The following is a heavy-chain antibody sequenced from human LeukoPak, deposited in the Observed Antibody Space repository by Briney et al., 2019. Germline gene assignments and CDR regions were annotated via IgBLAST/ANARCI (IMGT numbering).Heavy chain of an antibody. D-gene: IGHD3-22*01. CDR2: IYYSGST. CDR1: GGSTSSYY. J-gene: IGHJ4*02. CDR3: ARDSYDSSGYRTYFDY. V-gene: IGHV4-59*01. Sequence: SETLSLTCTVSGGSTSSYYWSWIRQPPGKGLEWIGYIYYSGSTNYNPSLKSRVTISVDTSKNQFSLKLSSVTAADTAVYYCARDSYDSSGYRTYFDYWGQGTLVTVSS.